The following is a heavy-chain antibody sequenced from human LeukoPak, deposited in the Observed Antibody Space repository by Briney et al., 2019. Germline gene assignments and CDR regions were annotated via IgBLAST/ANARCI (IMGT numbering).Heavy chain of an antibody. Sequence: ASVKVSCKASGYTFTSYGISWVRQAPGQGLEWMGGFDPEDGETIYAQKFQGRVTMTEDTSTDTAYMELSSLRSEDTAVYYCATGRDIVLMVYQGPFDYWGQGTLVTVSS. CDR1: GYTFTSYG. V-gene: IGHV1-24*01. J-gene: IGHJ4*02. CDR3: ATGRDIVLMVYQGPFDY. CDR2: FDPEDGET. D-gene: IGHD2-8*01.